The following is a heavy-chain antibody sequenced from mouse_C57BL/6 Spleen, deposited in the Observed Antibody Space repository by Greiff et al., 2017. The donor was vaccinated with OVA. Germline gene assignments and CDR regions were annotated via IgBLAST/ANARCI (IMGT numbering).Heavy chain of an antibody. CDR2: IYPRDGST. V-gene: IGHV1-85*01. CDR3: ARSGFITTVVAPDY. Sequence: VQLQQSGPELVKPGASVKLSCKASGYTFTSYDINWVKQRPGQGLEWIGWIYPRDGSTKYNEKFKGKATLTVDTSSSTAYMELHSLTSEDSAVYFCARSGFITTVVAPDYWGQGTTLTVSS. CDR1: GYTFTSYD. D-gene: IGHD1-1*01. J-gene: IGHJ2*01.